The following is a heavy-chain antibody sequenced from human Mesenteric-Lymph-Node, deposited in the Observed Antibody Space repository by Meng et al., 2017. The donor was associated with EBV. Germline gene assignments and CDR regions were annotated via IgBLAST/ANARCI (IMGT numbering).Heavy chain of an antibody. J-gene: IGHJ4*02. V-gene: IGHV3-11*01. Sequence: QEPLVESGGDXVKPGGSLRLSCAASGFSFSYYYMSWIRQAPGKGLEWVSYISGSGDTKSYTASVKGRFTISRDNGKNSLFLQMNSLGVADSGVYYCARDRAYGGDSFDFWGKGTLVTVSS. CDR3: ARDRAYGGDSFDF. CDR1: GFSFSYYY. CDR2: ISGSGDTK. D-gene: IGHD2-21*01.